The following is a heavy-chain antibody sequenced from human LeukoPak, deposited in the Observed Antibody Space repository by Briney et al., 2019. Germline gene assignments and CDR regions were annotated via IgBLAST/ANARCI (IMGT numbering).Heavy chain of an antibody. CDR2: VYYTGST. D-gene: IGHD2/OR15-2a*01. CDR3: ATSTRSRGPAFDI. J-gene: IGHJ3*02. CDR1: GGSISSCY. V-gene: IGHV4-59*08. Sequence: SETLSLTCTVSGGSISSCYWSWIRQPPGKGLGWIGYVYYTGSTNYNPSLKSRVTISLDTSKNQFSLKLSSVTAADTAVYYCATSTRSRGPAFDIWGQGTVVTVSS.